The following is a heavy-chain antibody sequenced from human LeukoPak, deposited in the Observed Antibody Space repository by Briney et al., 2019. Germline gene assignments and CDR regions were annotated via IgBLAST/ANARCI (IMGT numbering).Heavy chain of an antibody. CDR1: GYTFTRYG. V-gene: IGHV1-18*01. J-gene: IGHJ4*02. CDR3: ARGDGDYGYDY. D-gene: IGHD4-17*01. Sequence: ASVKVSCKASGYTFTRYGISWVRQAPGQGGEGMGWIIAYNVNTNSAQKLQGRDTMTTDTSTRTAYMGLRSMRSDDTAVYYCARGDGDYGYDYWGQGTLVTVSS. CDR2: IIAYNVNT.